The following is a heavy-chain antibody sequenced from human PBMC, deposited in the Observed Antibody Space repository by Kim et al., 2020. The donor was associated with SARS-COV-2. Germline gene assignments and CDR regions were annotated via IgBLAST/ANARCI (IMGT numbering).Heavy chain of an antibody. CDR1: GGSFSGYF. Sequence: SETLSLTCAVYGGSFSGYFWSWIRQPPGRRLEWIGDIDHSGNTNLNPSLKSRVSISVDTSKNQFSLKLNSVTAADTAVYYCARRVPSSWYNYWGHGTLVT. CDR3: ARRVPSSWYNY. D-gene: IGHD6-13*01. CDR2: IDHSGNT. J-gene: IGHJ4*01. V-gene: IGHV4-34*01.